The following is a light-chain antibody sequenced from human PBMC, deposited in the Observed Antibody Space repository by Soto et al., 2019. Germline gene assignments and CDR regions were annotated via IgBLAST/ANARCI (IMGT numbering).Light chain of an antibody. Sequence: DIQVNQSPPTLSASVGDRVTITCRASQTISTWMAWYQQKPGKAPKLLIFAASSLQSGVPTRFSGSASGTHCTLTINSLQPEDFATYYCQQSYSLPLTFGGGTKVDVK. CDR1: QTISTW. V-gene: IGKV1-39*01. CDR3: QQSYSLPLT. J-gene: IGKJ4*01. CDR2: AAS.